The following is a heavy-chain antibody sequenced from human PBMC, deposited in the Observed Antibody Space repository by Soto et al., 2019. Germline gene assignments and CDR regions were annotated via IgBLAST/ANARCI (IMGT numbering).Heavy chain of an antibody. CDR2: MSHSGGT. V-gene: IGHV4-34*01. CDR1: GGSVNSGNYY. CDR3: ARVERGTATTVVDAFDI. Sequence: QVQLQQWGAGLLKPSETLSLTCAVLGGSVNSGNYYWSWIRQPPGKGLEWIGEMSHSGGTHFNPSLKSRVTISVDTSKNQFSLKMSSVTAADPALYYCARVERGTATTVVDAFDIWGPGTMVTVSS. J-gene: IGHJ3*02. D-gene: IGHD1-1*01.